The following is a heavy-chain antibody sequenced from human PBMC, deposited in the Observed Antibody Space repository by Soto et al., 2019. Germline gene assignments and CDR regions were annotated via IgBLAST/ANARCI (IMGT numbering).Heavy chain of an antibody. D-gene: IGHD4-17*01. V-gene: IGHV3-23*01. CDR3: AKDVSYGGKRPYYLDY. Sequence: PGEGVEWVAGISDSGGRAYNADPVKARLTTPRHNAKTTLYLQMNSLRAEDTAVYYCAKDVSYGGKRPYYLDYWCHGTLVTVSS. CDR2: ISDSGGRA. J-gene: IGHJ4*01.